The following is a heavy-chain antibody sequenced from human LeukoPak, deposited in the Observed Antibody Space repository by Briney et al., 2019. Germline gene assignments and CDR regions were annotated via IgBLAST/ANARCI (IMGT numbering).Heavy chain of an antibody. J-gene: IGHJ4*02. CDR2: IYYSGST. Sequence: SETLSLTCTVSGGSISSSSYYWGWIRQPPGKGLEWIGSIYYSGSTYYNPSLKSRVTISVDTSKNQFSLKLSSVTAADTAVYYCARVGVRVYWGQGTLVTVSS. D-gene: IGHD3-16*01. CDR3: ARVGVRVY. CDR1: GGSISSSSYY. V-gene: IGHV4-39*07.